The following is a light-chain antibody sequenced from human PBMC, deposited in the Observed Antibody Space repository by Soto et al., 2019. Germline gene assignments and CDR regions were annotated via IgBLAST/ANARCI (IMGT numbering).Light chain of an antibody. CDR1: SSNIGRNY. Sequence: QSVLTQPPSASGTPGQRVTISCSGSSSNIGRNYLYWHQQLPGTAPKLLIYRNNQRPSGVPDRFSGSKSGTSASLAISGLRSEDEAEYYCAAWDDSLSGSWVFGGGTKLTVL. V-gene: IGLV1-47*01. CDR3: AAWDDSLSGSWV. CDR2: RNN. J-gene: IGLJ3*02.